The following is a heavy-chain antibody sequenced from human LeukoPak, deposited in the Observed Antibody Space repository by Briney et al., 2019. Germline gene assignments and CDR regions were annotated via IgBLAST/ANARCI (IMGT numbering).Heavy chain of an antibody. V-gene: IGHV3-30-3*01. CDR1: GFTFNNYA. D-gene: IGHD6-13*01. J-gene: IGHJ4*02. Sequence: GGSLRLSCAASGFTFNNYALHWVRQPPGKGLEWVSVISYNRNDKYYTDSVKGRFTISRDNSNNTLYLQMNSLRGEDTAVYYCARGDYGSTWYDFFFDYWGQGILVTVSS. CDR3: ARGDYGSTWYDFFFDY. CDR2: ISYNRNDK.